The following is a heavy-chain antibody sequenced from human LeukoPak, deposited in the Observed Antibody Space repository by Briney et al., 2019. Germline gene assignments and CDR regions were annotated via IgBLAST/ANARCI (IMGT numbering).Heavy chain of an antibody. CDR2: IYYSGST. J-gene: IGHJ3*01. CDR3: AREYSSSSGRRASDF. D-gene: IGHD6-6*01. CDR1: GGSISSYY. Sequence: PSETLSLTCTVSGGSISSYYWSWIRQPPGKGLEWIGYIYYSGSTNYNPSLKSRVTTLVDTSKNQFSLRLSSVTAADTAVYYCAREYSSSSGRRASDFWGQGTMITVSS. V-gene: IGHV4-59*08.